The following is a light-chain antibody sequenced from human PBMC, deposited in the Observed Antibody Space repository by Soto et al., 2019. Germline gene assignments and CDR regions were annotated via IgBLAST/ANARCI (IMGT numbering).Light chain of an antibody. V-gene: IGLV1-51*01. CDR3: GTWDSSLSVYV. J-gene: IGLJ1*01. CDR2: DNN. Sequence: QPVLTQPPSVSAAPGQKITISCSGSSSNIGINYVSWFQHLPGTAPKLLMYDNNKRPSGIPDRFSGSKSGTSATLGITGLQTGDEADYYCGTWDSSLSVYVFGTGPKLTVL. CDR1: SSNIGINY.